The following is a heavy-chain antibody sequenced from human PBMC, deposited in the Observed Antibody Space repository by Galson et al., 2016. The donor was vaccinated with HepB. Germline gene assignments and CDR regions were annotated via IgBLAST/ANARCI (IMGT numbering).Heavy chain of an antibody. Sequence: SLRLSCAASGFTFSGSAMYWVRQASGKGLEWIGRIKSKAHNYATAYATSVQGRFTVSRDDSENTAYLQMNSLKTEDTAVHYCAREGTTATYFDFWGQGTLVTVSS. J-gene: IGHJ4*02. CDR3: AREGTTATYFDF. CDR2: IKSKAHNYAT. CDR1: GFTFSGSA. V-gene: IGHV3-73*01. D-gene: IGHD1-1*01.